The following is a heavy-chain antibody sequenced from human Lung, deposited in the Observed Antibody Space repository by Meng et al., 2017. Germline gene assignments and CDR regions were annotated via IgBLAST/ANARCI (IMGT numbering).Heavy chain of an antibody. J-gene: IGHJ4*02. CDR1: GGSFSDYY. V-gene: IGHV4-34*01. CDR2: INHSGST. Sequence: QVPLQQWCGGLLKPSETLSLTCVVSGGSFSDYYWSWIRQPPGKGLEWIGEINHSGSTNYNPSLESRATISVDTSQNNLSLKLSSVTAADSAVYYCARGPTTMAHDFDYWGQGTLVTVSS. CDR3: ARGPTTMAHDFDY. D-gene: IGHD4-11*01.